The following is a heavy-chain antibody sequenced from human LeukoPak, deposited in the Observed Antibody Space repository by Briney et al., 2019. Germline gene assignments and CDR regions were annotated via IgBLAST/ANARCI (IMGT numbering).Heavy chain of an antibody. V-gene: IGHV4-59*08. Sequence: SETLSLTCTVSGGSISSYFWSWIRQPPGKGLEWIGYIYYSGSTYYNPSLKSRVTISVDTSKNQFSLKLSSVTAADTAVYYCARTMSSSHTVYGMDVWGQGTTVTVSS. D-gene: IGHD2-2*02. J-gene: IGHJ6*02. CDR2: IYYSGST. CDR3: ARTMSSSHTVYGMDV. CDR1: GGSISSYF.